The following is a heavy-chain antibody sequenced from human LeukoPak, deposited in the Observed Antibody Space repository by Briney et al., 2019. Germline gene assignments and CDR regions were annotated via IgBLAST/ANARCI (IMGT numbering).Heavy chain of an antibody. CDR3: ARDVLGRSGEQLDS. CDR2: IKQDGSAK. CDR1: GFTFSTYW. Sequence: GGSLRLSCAASGFTFSTYWMTWVRQAPGKGLEWVANIKQDGSAKYYVDSVKGRFTISRDNAKNSLYLQMNSLRAEDTAMYYCARDVLGRSGEQLDSWGQGTLVTVSS. D-gene: IGHD3-3*01. V-gene: IGHV3-7*03. J-gene: IGHJ4*02.